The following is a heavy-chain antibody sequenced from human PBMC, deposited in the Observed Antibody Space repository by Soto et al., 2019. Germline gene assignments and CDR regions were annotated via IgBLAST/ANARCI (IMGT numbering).Heavy chain of an antibody. V-gene: IGHV4-34*01. D-gene: IGHD4-17*01. CDR3: ARGADYGDLRSNAFDI. CDR1: GGSFSGYY. Sequence: QVQLQQWGAGLLKPSETLSLTCAVYGGSFSGYYWSWIRQPPGKGLEWIGEINHSGSTNYNPSLKSLVTISVDTSKNQFSLKLSSVTAADTAVYYCARGADYGDLRSNAFDIWGQGTMVTVSS. J-gene: IGHJ3*02. CDR2: INHSGST.